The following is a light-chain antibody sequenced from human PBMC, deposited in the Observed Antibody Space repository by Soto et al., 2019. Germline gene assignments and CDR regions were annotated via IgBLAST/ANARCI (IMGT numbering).Light chain of an antibody. V-gene: IGKV3-11*01. Sequence: EIVLTQSPATLSWSPGEIATLSCRASQSVSSYLAWYQQKPGQAPRLLIYDASNRSTGIPARFSGSASGTDFTLTISSLEPEDFAVYYCQQRSNWPPITFGQGTRLEIK. CDR2: DAS. CDR3: QQRSNWPPIT. J-gene: IGKJ5*01. CDR1: QSVSSY.